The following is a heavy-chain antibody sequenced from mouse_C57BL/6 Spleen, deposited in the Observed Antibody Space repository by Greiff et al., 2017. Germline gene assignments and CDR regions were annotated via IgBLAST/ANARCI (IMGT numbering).Heavy chain of an antibody. Sequence: EVNVVKSGGDFVKPGGSLKLSCAASGFTFSSYGMSWVRQTPDKRLEWVANISSGGSYTYYPDSVKGRFTISRDNAKNTLYLQMSSLKSEDTAMYYCARDWDYWGQGTTLTVSS. J-gene: IGHJ2*01. CDR2: ISSGGSYT. CDR3: ARDWDY. D-gene: IGHD4-1*01. V-gene: IGHV5-6*01. CDR1: GFTFSSYG.